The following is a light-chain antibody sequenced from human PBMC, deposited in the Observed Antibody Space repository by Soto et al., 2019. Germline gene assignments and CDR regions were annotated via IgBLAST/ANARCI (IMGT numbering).Light chain of an antibody. Sequence: EIVLTQSPATLSLSPGERATLSCRASQSVSNYLAWYQQKPGQAPRLLIYDASNTATGIPARFSGSGSGTDFTLTISSLEPEDFAVYYCQQRSNWPPVYTFGQGTKLEIK. CDR3: QQRSNWPPVYT. V-gene: IGKV3-11*01. CDR1: QSVSNY. CDR2: DAS. J-gene: IGKJ2*01.